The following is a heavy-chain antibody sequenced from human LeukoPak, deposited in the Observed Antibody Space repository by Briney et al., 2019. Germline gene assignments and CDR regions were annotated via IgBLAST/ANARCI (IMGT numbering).Heavy chain of an antibody. D-gene: IGHD5-12*01. V-gene: IGHV1-18*01. Sequence: GASVKVSCKASGYTFTSYGISWVRQAPGQGLEWMGWISAYNGNTNYAQKLQGRVTMTTDTSTSTAYMELRRLRSDDTAVYYCARDPVRLSGYDPFDYWGQGTLVTVSS. CDR2: ISAYNGNT. CDR1: GYTFTSYG. J-gene: IGHJ4*02. CDR3: ARDPVRLSGYDPFDY.